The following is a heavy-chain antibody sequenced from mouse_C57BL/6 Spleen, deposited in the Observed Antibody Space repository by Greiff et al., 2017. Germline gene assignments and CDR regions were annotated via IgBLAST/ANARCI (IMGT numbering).Heavy chain of an antibody. J-gene: IGHJ4*01. CDR1: GFSLTSYG. Sequence: VQGVESGPGLVQPSQSLTLTCTVSGFSLTSYGVHWVRQSPGKGLEWLGEICSGGSTDYNASFMSRLSITKDNSKSQVFFKMNSLQADDTAIYYCAKNGLRHAMDYWGQGTSVTVSS. CDR3: AKNGLRHAMDY. CDR2: ICSGGST. D-gene: IGHD2-4*01. V-gene: IGHV2-5*01.